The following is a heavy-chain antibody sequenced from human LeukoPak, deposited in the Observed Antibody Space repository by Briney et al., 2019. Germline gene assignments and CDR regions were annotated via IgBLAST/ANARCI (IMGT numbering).Heavy chain of an antibody. CDR2: ISYDGSNK. CDR1: GFTFSSYG. CDR3: ATARQWIAPRGSVFDY. D-gene: IGHD5-12*01. V-gene: IGHV3-30*03. Sequence: GGSLRLSCAASGFTFSSYGMHWVRQASGKGLEWVGGISYDGSNKDYADSLKGRFTISRDNSKNTLYLQMNSLRAEDTAVYYCATARQWIAPRGSVFDYWGKGTLVTVSS. J-gene: IGHJ4*02.